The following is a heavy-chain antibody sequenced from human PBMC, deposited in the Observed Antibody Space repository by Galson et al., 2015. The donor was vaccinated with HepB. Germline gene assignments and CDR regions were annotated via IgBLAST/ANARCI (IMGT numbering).Heavy chain of an antibody. V-gene: IGHV3-23*01. D-gene: IGHD2-2*02. CDR2: ISGSGGST. Sequence: SLRLSCAASGFTFSSYAMSWVRQAPGKGLEWVSAISGSGGSTYYADSVKGRFTISRDNSKNTLYLQMNSLRAEDTAVYYCAKGMLEYQLLYGVLDYWGQGTLVTVSS. J-gene: IGHJ4*02. CDR1: GFTFSSYA. CDR3: AKGMLEYQLLYGVLDY.